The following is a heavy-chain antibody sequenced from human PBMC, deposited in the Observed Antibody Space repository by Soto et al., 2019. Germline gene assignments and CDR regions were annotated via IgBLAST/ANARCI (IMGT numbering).Heavy chain of an antibody. CDR2: INTNSRYI. V-gene: IGHV3-21*01. J-gene: IGHJ4*02. CDR1: GFTFTSYN. D-gene: IGHD6-13*01. CDR3: ARDPTASSWPYYFDS. Sequence: PGGSLRLSCEASGFTFTSYNMNWVRQAPGKGLEWDSTINTNSRYIYYADSVKGRFTISRDNAKKSLFLQMNSLRAEDTAVYYCARDPTASSWPYYFDSWGQGALVTVSS.